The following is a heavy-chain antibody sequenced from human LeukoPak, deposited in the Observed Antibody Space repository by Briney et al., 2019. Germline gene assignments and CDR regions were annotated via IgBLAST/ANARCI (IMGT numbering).Heavy chain of an antibody. CDR3: ARAGGGNSVYYLDY. D-gene: IGHD4-23*01. Sequence: ASVTVSCKASGYTFTAYYINWVRQAPGQGLEWVGWVNPHSGGTSYVQKFQGRVTMSRDTSISTAYMELSRLASDDSAIYYCARAGGGNSVYYLDYWGQGTLVTVSS. V-gene: IGHV1-2*02. J-gene: IGHJ4*02. CDR1: GYTFTAYY. CDR2: VNPHSGGT.